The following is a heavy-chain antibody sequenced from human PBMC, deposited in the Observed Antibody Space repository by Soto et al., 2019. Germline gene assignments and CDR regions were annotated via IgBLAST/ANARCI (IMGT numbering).Heavy chain of an antibody. D-gene: IGHD2-8*01. CDR3: ARDRQWFFDY. CDR1: GFTLSSCA. V-gene: IGHV3-30*04. J-gene: IGHJ4*02. CDR2: ISYDGSNK. Sequence: GGCLRLSCVACGFTLSSCAMRWGRQAPGKGLEWGAVISYDGSNKYYADSVKGRFTTSRDNSKKTLYLQVNSLRAEDTAVYYCARDRQWFFDYWGQGTLVTVSS.